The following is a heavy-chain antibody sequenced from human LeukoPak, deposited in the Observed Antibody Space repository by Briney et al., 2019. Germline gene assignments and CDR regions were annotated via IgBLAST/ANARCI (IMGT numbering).Heavy chain of an antibody. J-gene: IGHJ3*02. Sequence: PGGSLRLSCAASGFTVSNNYMSWVRQAPGKGLVWVSITYSDSSTNYADSVKGRFTISRDTSQNTLTLQMNRLRAEDTAVYYCVRKNRDVNAAFDIWGQGTVVTVSS. V-gene: IGHV3-53*01. D-gene: IGHD1-14*01. CDR1: GFTVSNNY. CDR3: VRKNRDVNAAFDI. CDR2: TYSDSST.